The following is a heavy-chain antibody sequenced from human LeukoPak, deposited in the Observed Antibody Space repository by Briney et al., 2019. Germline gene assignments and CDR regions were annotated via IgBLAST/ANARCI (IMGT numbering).Heavy chain of an antibody. V-gene: IGHV3-7*01. Sequence: GGSLRLSCEASGFSFSTYWMSWVRQVPGKGLEGVANIKQDGSEKYYVDSVKGRFTISRDNAKNSLYLQMNSLRAEDSAVYYCARGKGYFDPWGQGSLVTVSS. J-gene: IGHJ5*02. CDR2: IKQDGSEK. CDR1: GFSFSTYW. D-gene: IGHD5-18*01. CDR3: ARGKGYFDP.